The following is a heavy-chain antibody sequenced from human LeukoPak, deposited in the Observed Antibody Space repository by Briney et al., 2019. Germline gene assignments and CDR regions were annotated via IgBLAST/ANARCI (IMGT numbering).Heavy chain of an antibody. V-gene: IGHV3-48*01. J-gene: IGHJ4*02. D-gene: IGHD5-24*01. CDR2: IWIDSGNT. Sequence: PGGSLRLSCAASGFTFSDYSMNWVRQAPGKGLEWISYIWIDSGNTNYADSVKGRFTISGDNAKNSLYLQMNSLRVEDTAVYYCARDYKYAFDNWGQGTLVTVSS. CDR1: GFTFSDYS. CDR3: ARDYKYAFDN.